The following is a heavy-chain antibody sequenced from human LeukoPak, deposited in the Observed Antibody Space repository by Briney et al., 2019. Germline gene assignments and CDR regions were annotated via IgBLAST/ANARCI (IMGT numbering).Heavy chain of an antibody. J-gene: IGHJ4*02. CDR2: MRGSGGST. V-gene: IGHV3-23*01. D-gene: IGHD5-24*01. Sequence: GASLSLSCAPSGFTFSSSAMRSARHAPGEWREWVSSMRGSGGSTYYADSVKGRFTISRDNSKNTLYLQMNSLRAEDTAVYYCAKDWGMATITPYFDYWGQGALVTVSS. CDR3: AKDWGMATITPYFDY. CDR1: GFTFSSSA.